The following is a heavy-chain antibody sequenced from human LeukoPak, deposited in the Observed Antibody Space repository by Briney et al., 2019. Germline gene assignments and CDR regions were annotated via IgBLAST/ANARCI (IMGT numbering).Heavy chain of an antibody. CDR2: IDPSDSYT. V-gene: IGHV5-10-1*01. CDR3: ARLATGGYDYVHYYYYGMDV. CDR1: GYSFTSYW. J-gene: IGHJ6*04. D-gene: IGHD5-12*01. Sequence: GESLKISCKGSGYSFTSYWIGWVRQMPGKGLEWMGRIDPSDSYTNYSPSFQGHVTISADKSISTAYLQWSSLKASDTAMYYCARLATGGYDYVHYYYYGMDVWGKGTTVTVSS.